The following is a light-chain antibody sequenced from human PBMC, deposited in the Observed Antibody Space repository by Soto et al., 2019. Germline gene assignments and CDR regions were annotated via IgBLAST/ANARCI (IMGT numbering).Light chain of an antibody. CDR2: STS. J-gene: IGKJ1*01. Sequence: EILLTQSPATLSVSPGERATLSCRASQSVTSNLAWYQQKPGQAPRLLIYSTSRRATGVPVRFTGSGSGTDFTLTISSLQSEDFGVYFCQQYDNWPWTFGQGTKVDIK. CDR1: QSVTSN. CDR3: QQYDNWPWT. V-gene: IGKV3-15*01.